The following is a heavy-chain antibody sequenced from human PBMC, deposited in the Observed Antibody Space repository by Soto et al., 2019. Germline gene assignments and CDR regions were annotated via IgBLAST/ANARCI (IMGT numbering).Heavy chain of an antibody. V-gene: IGHV4-34*01. D-gene: IGHD3-3*01. CDR1: GGSFSGYY. J-gene: IGHJ4*02. Sequence: SETLSLTCAVYGGSFSGYYWSWIRQPPGKGLEWIGEINHSGTTNYNPSLKSRVTISVDTSKNQFSLKLSSVTAADTAVYYCARGRPRITICGVVTASATGIDYWGQGTLVTVSS. CDR2: INHSGTT. CDR3: ARGRPRITICGVVTASATGIDY.